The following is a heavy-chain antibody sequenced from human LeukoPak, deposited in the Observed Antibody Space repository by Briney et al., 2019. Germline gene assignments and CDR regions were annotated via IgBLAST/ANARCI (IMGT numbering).Heavy chain of an antibody. Sequence: GGSLRLSCAASGFTFRSSAMHWVRQAPGKRLEWVAVISYDGSNKYYADSVKGRFTISRDNSKNTLYLQMNSLRAEDTAVYYCARSSWDQRGNWFDPWGREPWSPSPQ. D-gene: IGHD6-13*01. J-gene: IGHJ5*02. CDR2: ISYDGSNK. CDR3: ARSSWDQRGNWFDP. CDR1: GFTFRSSA. V-gene: IGHV3-30-3*01.